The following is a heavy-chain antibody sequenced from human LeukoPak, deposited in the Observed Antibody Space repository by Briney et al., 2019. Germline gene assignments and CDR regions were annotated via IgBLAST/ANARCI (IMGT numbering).Heavy chain of an antibody. J-gene: IGHJ4*02. CDR3: TKRVGTNPYYYDSSGYFDY. V-gene: IGHV4-34*01. CDR1: GGSFRGYY. Sequence: SETLSLTCAVYGGSFRGYYWSWIRQPPGKGLEWIGEISHSGSANDNPSLKSRVTISVDTSKSQLSLKLMSVTAADTALYYCTKRVGTNPYYYDSSGYFDYWGQGTLVIVSS. D-gene: IGHD3-22*01. CDR2: ISHSGSA.